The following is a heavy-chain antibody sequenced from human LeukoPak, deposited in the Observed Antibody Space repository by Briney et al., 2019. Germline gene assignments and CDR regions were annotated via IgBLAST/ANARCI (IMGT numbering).Heavy chain of an antibody. V-gene: IGHV3-23*01. J-gene: IGHJ1*01. Sequence: GGSLRLSCAASGFTFSSYAMSWVRQAPGKGLERVSAISGSGGSTYYADSVKGRFTISRDNSKNTLYLQMNSLRAEDTAVYYCAKDLVAGSYLEYFQHWGQGTLVTVSS. CDR2: ISGSGGST. CDR3: AKDLVAGSYLEYFQH. D-gene: IGHD3-10*01. CDR1: GFTFSSYA.